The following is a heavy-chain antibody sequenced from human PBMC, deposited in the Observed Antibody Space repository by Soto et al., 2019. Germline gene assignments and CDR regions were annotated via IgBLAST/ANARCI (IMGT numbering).Heavy chain of an antibody. V-gene: IGHV3-33*08. CDR3: ARDPTRTAAITAAAGTDY. Sequence: GGSLRLSCAASGFTFSSYGMHWVRQAPGKGLEWVAVIWYDGSNKYYADSVKGRFTISRDNSKNTLYLQMNSLRAEDTAVYYCARDPTRTAAITAAAGTDYWGQGTLVTVSS. CDR2: IWYDGSNK. J-gene: IGHJ4*02. CDR1: GFTFSSYG. D-gene: IGHD6-13*01.